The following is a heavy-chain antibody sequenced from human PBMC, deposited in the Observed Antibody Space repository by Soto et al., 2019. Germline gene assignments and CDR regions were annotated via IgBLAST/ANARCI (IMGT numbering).Heavy chain of an antibody. CDR2: MNPNSGNT. J-gene: IGHJ4*02. D-gene: IGHD6-19*01. CDR1: GYTFTSYD. CDR3: ARTTTRGGSGWSDY. Sequence: QVQLVQSGAEVKKPGASVKVSCKASGYTFTSYDINWVRQATGQGLEWMGWMNPNSGNTGYAQKFKGRVTMTRSTSISTAYMELSSLRSEDTAVYYCARTTTRGGSGWSDYWGQGTLVTVSS. V-gene: IGHV1-8*01.